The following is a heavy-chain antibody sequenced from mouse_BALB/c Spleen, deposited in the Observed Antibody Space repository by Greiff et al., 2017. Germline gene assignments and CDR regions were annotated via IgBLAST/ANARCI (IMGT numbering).Heavy chain of an antibody. Sequence: EVQLKESGPSLVKPSQTLSLTCSVTGDSITSGYWNWIRKFPGNKLEYMGYISYSGSTYYNPSLKSRISITRDTSKNQYYLQLNSVTTEDTATYYCARYSYDYEYYFDYWGQGTTLTVSS. CDR2: ISYSGST. CDR3: ARYSYDYEYYFDY. D-gene: IGHD2-4*01. J-gene: IGHJ2*01. CDR1: GDSITSGY. V-gene: IGHV3-8*02.